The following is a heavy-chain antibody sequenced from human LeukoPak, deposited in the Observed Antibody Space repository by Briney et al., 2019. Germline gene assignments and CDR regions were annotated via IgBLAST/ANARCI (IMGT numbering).Heavy chain of an antibody. Sequence: GGSLRLSCAASGFTFDDYAMHWVRQAPGKGLEWVSGISWNSGSIGYADSVKGRFTISRDNAKNSLYLQMNSLRAEDTAVYYCAREYYYDSSGYYYAWGQGTLVTVSS. J-gene: IGHJ4*02. CDR2: ISWNSGSI. D-gene: IGHD3-22*01. CDR3: AREYYYDSSGYYYA. CDR1: GFTFDDYA. V-gene: IGHV3-9*01.